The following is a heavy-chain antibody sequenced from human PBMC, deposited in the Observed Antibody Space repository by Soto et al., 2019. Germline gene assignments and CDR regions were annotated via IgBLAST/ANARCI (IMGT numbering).Heavy chain of an antibody. V-gene: IGHV5-51*01. D-gene: IGHD2-2*02. CDR2: IYPADSDT. CDR3: ARSQGYRVEYQLQYWGYFDS. Sequence: PGESLKISCKGSGYTFTSYWIAWVRQMPGKGLEWMAIIYPADSDTRYSPSLQGLVTISDDNSKNTLYLQMNSLRPEDAAAYSCARSQGYRVEYQLQYWGYFDSWGQGTLVTVSS. CDR1: GYTFTSYW. J-gene: IGHJ4*02.